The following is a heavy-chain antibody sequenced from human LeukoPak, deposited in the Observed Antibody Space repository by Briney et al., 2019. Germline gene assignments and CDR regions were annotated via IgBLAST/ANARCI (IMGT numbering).Heavy chain of an antibody. CDR2: ISASDDTT. CDR3: ARCGAAVTTHFSH. Sequence: ASVQVSCKASGYSFSIYGITWARQDPGQGLEYLGWISASDDTTNYAQKVQDRVTMTTDTSTSTAYLELRSLRSEDTAVYYCARCGAAVTTHFSHWGQGTLVTVSS. V-gene: IGHV1-18*01. CDR1: GYSFSIYG. D-gene: IGHD4-17*01. J-gene: IGHJ4*02.